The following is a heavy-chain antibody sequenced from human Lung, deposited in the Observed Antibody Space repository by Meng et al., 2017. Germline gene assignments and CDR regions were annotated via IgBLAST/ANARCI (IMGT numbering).Heavy chain of an antibody. J-gene: IGHJ5*02. CDR2: IYYSGST. CDR3: ARASYGSGSPLGESWFDP. CDR1: GGSITSGSYY. V-gene: IGHV4-39*01. D-gene: IGHD3-10*01. Sequence: QLQLQVSGPGLVKPSETLALTFPCSGGSITSGSYYWGWIRQPPEKGLEWIGNIYYSGSTFYNPSLKSRVSMSVDTSKNQFSLRLNSVTAADTAVYYCARASYGSGSPLGESWFDPWGQGTLVTVSS.